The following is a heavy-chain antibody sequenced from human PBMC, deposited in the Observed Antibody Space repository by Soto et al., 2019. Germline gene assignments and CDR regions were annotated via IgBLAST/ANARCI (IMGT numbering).Heavy chain of an antibody. Sequence: SETLSLTCTVSGGSISSYYWSWIRQPPGKGLEWIGYIYYTGTTNYNPSLKSRVTISVDTSKNQFSLKLSSVTAADTAVYYCARRYSSSLDFWGQGTLVTVSS. CDR3: ARRYSSSLDF. D-gene: IGHD6-13*01. CDR2: IYYTGTT. CDR1: GGSISSYY. J-gene: IGHJ4*02. V-gene: IGHV4-59*08.